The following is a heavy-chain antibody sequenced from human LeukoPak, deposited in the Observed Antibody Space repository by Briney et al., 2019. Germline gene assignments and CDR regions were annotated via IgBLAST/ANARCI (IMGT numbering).Heavy chain of an antibody. J-gene: IGHJ4*02. D-gene: IGHD3-22*01. CDR3: AKDLDDSKDY. CDR2: ISSSSSYI. CDR1: GFTFSSYS. V-gene: IGHV3-21*04. Sequence: GGSLRLSCAASGFTFSSYSMNWVRQAPGKGLEWVSSISSSSSYIYYADSVKGRFTISRDNSKNTLYLQMNSLRAEDTAVYYCAKDLDDSKDYWGQGTLVTVSS.